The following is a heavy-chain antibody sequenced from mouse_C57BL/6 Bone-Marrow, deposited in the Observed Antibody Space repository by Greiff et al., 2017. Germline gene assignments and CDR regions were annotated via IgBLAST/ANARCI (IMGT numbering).Heavy chain of an antibody. V-gene: IGHV5-6*01. Sequence: VQLKESGGDLVKPGGSLKLSCAASGFTFSSYGMSWVRQTPDKRLEWVATISSGGSYTYYPDSVKGRFTISRDNAKNTLYLQMSSLKSEDTAMYYCAREGGHYYGPDYWGQGTTLTVSS. J-gene: IGHJ2*01. CDR2: ISSGGSYT. CDR1: GFTFSSYG. CDR3: AREGGHYYGPDY. D-gene: IGHD1-2*01.